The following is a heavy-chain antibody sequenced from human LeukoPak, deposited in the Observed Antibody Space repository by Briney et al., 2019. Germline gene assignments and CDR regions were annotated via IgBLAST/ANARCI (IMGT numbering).Heavy chain of an antibody. CDR3: ATAADYDILTGYYNGLDY. CDR2: FDPEDGEI. V-gene: IGHV1-24*01. CDR1: GYTLTELS. Sequence: ASVKVSCKVSGYTLTELSMHWVRQAPGKGLEWMGGFDPEDGEIIYAQKFQGRVTMTEDTSTDTAYMELSSLRSEDTAVYYCATAADYDILTGYYNGLDYWGQGTLVTVSS. D-gene: IGHD3-9*01. J-gene: IGHJ4*02.